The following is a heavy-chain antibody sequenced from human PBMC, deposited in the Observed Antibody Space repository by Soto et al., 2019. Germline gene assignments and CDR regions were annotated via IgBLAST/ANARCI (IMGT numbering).Heavy chain of an antibody. D-gene: IGHD2-2*01. Sequence: NPGGSLRLSCSASGFTFGDYALSWFRQAPGKGLEWVGFITSKRYGGTTESAASVKGRFSISRDDSKRIDYLQMNSLKTEDTAVYYCTRIPPNGYCSSSSCSAFDIWGQGTMVTVSS. CDR3: TRIPPNGYCSSSSCSAFDI. CDR1: GFTFGDYA. CDR2: ITSKRYGGTT. J-gene: IGHJ3*02. V-gene: IGHV3-49*05.